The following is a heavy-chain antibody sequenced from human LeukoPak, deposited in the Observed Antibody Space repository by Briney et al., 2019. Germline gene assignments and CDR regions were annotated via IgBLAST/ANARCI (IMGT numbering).Heavy chain of an antibody. CDR3: ARDYSADTAMPYYYYYGMDV. J-gene: IGHJ6*02. D-gene: IGHD5-18*01. Sequence: ASVKVSCKASGYTFTSYYMHWVRQAPGQGLEWMGIINPSGGSTSYAQKFQGRVTMTRDTSTSTVYMELSSLRSEDTAVYYCARDYSADTAMPYYYYYGMDVWGQGTTVTVSS. CDR1: GYTFTSYY. CDR2: INPSGGST. V-gene: IGHV1-46*01.